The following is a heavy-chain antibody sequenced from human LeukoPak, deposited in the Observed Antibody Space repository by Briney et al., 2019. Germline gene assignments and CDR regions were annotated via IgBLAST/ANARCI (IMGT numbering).Heavy chain of an antibody. CDR3: ARDLYDHDSSGYYEF. D-gene: IGHD3-22*01. Sequence: SETLSLTCSVSGDSISYFYWSWIRQAAGKGLEWIGRISGSGSTDYNASLKSRVTMSVDTSKNQFSLKLTSVTTADTAVYYCARDLYDHDSSGYYEFWGQGTLVTVSS. V-gene: IGHV4-4*07. J-gene: IGHJ4*02. CDR1: GDSISYFY. CDR2: ISGSGST.